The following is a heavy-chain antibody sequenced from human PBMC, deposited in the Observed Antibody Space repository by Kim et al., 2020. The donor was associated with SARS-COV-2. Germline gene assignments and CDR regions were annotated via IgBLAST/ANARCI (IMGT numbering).Heavy chain of an antibody. Sequence: GGSLRLSCAASGFIFSGYAMTWVRQAPGKGLEWVLTVSGSGVSTFYADSVKGRFNISRDNSKNTLYLRVNSLSAEDTAVYFCARVLYGFDYWGQGTPVTVSS. D-gene: IGHD3-16*01. CDR1: GFIFSGYA. CDR2: VSGSGVST. J-gene: IGHJ4*02. CDR3: ARVLYGFDY. V-gene: IGHV3-23*01.